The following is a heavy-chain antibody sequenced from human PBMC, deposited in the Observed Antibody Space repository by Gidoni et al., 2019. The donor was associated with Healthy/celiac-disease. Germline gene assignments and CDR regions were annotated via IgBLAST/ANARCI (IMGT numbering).Heavy chain of an antibody. CDR1: GFTFTSSA. CDR3: AEESEGRYGMDV. D-gene: IGHD3-10*01. CDR2: IVVGSGNT. J-gene: IGHJ6*02. Sequence: QMQLVQSGPEVKKPGTSVKVSCKASGFTFTSSAVQWVRQARGQRLEWIGWIVVGSGNTNYAQKFQERVTITRDMSTSTAYMELSSLRSEDTAVYYCAEESEGRYGMDVWGQGTTVTVSS. V-gene: IGHV1-58*01.